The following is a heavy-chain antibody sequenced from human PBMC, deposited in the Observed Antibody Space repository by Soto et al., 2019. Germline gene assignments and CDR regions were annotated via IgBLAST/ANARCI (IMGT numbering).Heavy chain of an antibody. J-gene: IGHJ5*02. CDR2: IKPDNGDT. V-gene: IGHV1-18*04. CDR3: ATPYDSGFDP. CDR1: GYPFSKYG. Sequence: QLQLVQSGAEVERPGASVRVSCKAYGYPFSKYGISWIRQAPGQGLEWMGWIKPDNGDTNYAQKFQGRVTMTTDTSSKTASMELRILRSDDTAVYYCATPYDSGFDPWGQGTLVSVSS. D-gene: IGHD5-12*01.